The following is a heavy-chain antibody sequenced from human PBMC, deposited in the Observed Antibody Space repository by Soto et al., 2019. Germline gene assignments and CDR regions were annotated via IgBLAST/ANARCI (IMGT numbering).Heavy chain of an antibody. V-gene: IGHV4-39*01. CDR3: ARGYSGIDY. J-gene: IGHJ4*02. D-gene: IGHD5-12*01. CDR1: GGSISSSSYY. CDR2: IYYSGST. Sequence: SETLSLTXTVSGGSISSSSYYWGWIRQPPGKGLEWIGSIYYSGSTYYNPSLKSRVTISVDTSKNQFSLKLSSVTAADTAVYYCARGYSGIDYWGQGTLVTVSS.